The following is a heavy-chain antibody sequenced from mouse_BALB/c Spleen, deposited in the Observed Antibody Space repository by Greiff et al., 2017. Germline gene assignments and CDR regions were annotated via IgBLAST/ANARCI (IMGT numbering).Heavy chain of an antibody. CDR3: TREGTGPWFAY. CDR2: IDPSDSYT. CDR1: CYTFTSYW. D-gene: IGHD4-1*01. Sequence: QVQLQQPGAELVKPGASVKMSCKASCYTFTSYWMHWVKQRPGQGLEWIGVIDPSDSYTSYNQKFKGKATLTVDTSSSTAYMQLSSLTSEDSAVYYCTREGTGPWFAYWGQGTLVTVSA. V-gene: IGHV1S127*01. J-gene: IGHJ3*01.